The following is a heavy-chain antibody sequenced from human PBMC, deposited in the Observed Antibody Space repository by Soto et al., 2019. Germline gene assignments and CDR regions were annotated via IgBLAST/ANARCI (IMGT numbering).Heavy chain of an antibody. CDR2: IIPILGIA. Sequence: GASVKVSCKASGYTFTSYGISWVRQAPGQGLEWMGRIIPILGIANYAQKFQGRVTITADKSTSTAYMELSSLRSEDTAVYYCATFVVVPAAEMMGFDYWGQGTLVTVSS. J-gene: IGHJ4*02. V-gene: IGHV1-69*04. CDR1: GYTFTSYG. CDR3: ATFVVVPAAEMMGFDY. D-gene: IGHD2-2*01.